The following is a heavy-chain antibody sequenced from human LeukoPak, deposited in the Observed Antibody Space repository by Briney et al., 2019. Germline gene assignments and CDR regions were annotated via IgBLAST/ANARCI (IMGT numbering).Heavy chain of an antibody. J-gene: IGHJ6*03. Sequence: SETLSLTCAVYGGSFSGYYWSWIRQPPGKRLEWVGESNDSGGTNYNPSLKSRVTISADKSKNQVSLKLTSVTAADTAVYYCARLSVIVGAALEYYYYYMDVWGQGTTVTVSS. CDR2: SNDSGGT. V-gene: IGHV4-34*01. CDR1: GGSFSGYY. CDR3: ARLSVIVGAALEYYYYYMDV. D-gene: IGHD1-26*01.